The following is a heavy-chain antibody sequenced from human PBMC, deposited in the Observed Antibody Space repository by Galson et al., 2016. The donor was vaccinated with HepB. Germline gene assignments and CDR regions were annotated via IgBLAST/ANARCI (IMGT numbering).Heavy chain of an antibody. J-gene: IGHJ4*02. CDR1: GFTFNNFG. CDR3: ARDRYGDYLDY. V-gene: IGHV3-30*03. D-gene: IGHD4-17*01. Sequence: LRLSCAASGFTFNNFGLHWVRQAPGKGLEWVSRISSDGIDQYSADSVKGRFTISRDISKNTLYLQMNSLRAEDTAVYYYARDRYGDYLDYWGQGTLVTVSS. CDR2: ISSDGIDQ.